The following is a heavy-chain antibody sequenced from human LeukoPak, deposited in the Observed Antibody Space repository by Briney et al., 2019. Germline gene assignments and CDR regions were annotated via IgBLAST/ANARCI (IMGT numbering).Heavy chain of an antibody. D-gene: IGHD3-22*01. CDR2: IYYSGIT. CDR3: AHRSGYYYDY. J-gene: IGHJ4*02. Sequence: SQTLSLTCSVSGGSISRSDYYWSWIRQPPGKGLEWIGYIYYSGITYYNPSLKSRVTISVDTSKNQFSLKLSSVTAADTAVYYCAHRSGYYYDYWGQGTLVTVSS. V-gene: IGHV4-30-4*01. CDR1: GGSISRSDYY.